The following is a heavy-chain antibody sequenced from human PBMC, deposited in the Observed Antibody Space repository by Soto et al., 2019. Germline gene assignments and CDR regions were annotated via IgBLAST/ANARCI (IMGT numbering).Heavy chain of an antibody. CDR3: ARGYGSSPNMELRFGMDV. CDR2: IDPNRGAT. D-gene: IGHD5-18*01. Sequence: QVYLVQSGAEVRRPGASVKVSCTAFGYILTGYSLHWVRQAPGQGLEWMGWIDPNRGATNSAERFHGRVSMTRDTSFSAAYLELSSLRSDDTAVYYCARGYGSSPNMELRFGMDVWGQGTTISVSS. J-gene: IGHJ6*02. V-gene: IGHV1-2*02. CDR1: GYILTGYS.